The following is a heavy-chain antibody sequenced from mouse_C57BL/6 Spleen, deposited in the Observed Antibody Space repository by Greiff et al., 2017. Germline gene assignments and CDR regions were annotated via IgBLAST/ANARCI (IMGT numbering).Heavy chain of an antibody. CDR1: GYTFTSYW. D-gene: IGHD1-1*01. CDR3: ARLDLDYYGSSY. Sequence: QVQLQQSGTELVKPGASVKLSCKASGYTFTSYWMHWVKQRPGQGLEWIGNINPSNGGTNYNEKFKSKATLTVDKSSSTAYMQLSSLTSEDSAVYYCARLDLDYYGSSYWGQGTTLTVSS. CDR2: INPSNGGT. V-gene: IGHV1-53*01. J-gene: IGHJ2*01.